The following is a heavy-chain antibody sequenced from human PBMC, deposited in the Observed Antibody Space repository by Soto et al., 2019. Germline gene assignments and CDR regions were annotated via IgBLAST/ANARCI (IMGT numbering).Heavy chain of an antibody. CDR2: IYYSGST. Sequence: PSETLSLTCTVSGGSISSYYWSWIRQPPGKGLEWIGYIYYSGSTNYNPSLKSRVTISVDTSKNQFSLKLSSVTAADTAVYYCARVILYYDSSGYYRPNWFDPWGQGTLVTVSS. J-gene: IGHJ5*02. V-gene: IGHV4-59*01. D-gene: IGHD3-22*01. CDR3: ARVILYYDSSGYYRPNWFDP. CDR1: GGSISSYY.